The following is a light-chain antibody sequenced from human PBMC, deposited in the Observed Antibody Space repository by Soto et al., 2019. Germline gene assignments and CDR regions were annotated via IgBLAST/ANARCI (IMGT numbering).Light chain of an antibody. CDR2: DAS. Sequence: IVVTQSPSTLSLSPGERATLSCRTSQSVSNYLAWYQQKPGQAHGPLIYDASNCATGTPARFSGSGSGTDFNLTISSLEPEDFAVYYCQQRSNWPRVTFGQGTRLEIK. CDR3: QQRSNWPRVT. V-gene: IGKV3-11*01. J-gene: IGKJ5*01. CDR1: QSVSNY.